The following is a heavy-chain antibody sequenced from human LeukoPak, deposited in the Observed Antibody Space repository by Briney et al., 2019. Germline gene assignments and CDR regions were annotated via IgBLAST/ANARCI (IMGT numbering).Heavy chain of an antibody. Sequence: GRSLRLSCKASGLPFSASGMHWVRQAPGKGLEWVAMIRSDGSKTYYADSVEGRFTISRDNSKNTVDLQMNRLGVDDTAVYYCARDKGERSLDHWGQGTLVTVSS. V-gene: IGHV3-33*01. D-gene: IGHD1-1*01. CDR1: GLPFSASG. CDR3: ARDKGERSLDH. J-gene: IGHJ4*02. CDR2: IRSDGSKT.